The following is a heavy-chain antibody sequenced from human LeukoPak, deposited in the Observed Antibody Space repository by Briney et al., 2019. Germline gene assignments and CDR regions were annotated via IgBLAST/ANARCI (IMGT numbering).Heavy chain of an antibody. V-gene: IGHV3-23*01. CDR2: ISGSGGST. J-gene: IGHJ4*02. Sequence: PGGSLRLSCAASGFTFSSYAMSWVRQAPGKGLEWVSAISGSGGSTYYADSVKGRFTISRDNSKSTLYLQMNSLRAEDTAVYYCATRDGYRARAEYWGQGTLVTVSS. D-gene: IGHD5-24*01. CDR1: GFTFSSYA. CDR3: ATRDGYRARAEY.